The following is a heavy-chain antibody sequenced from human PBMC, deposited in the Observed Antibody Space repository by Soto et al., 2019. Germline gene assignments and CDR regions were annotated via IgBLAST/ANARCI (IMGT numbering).Heavy chain of an antibody. CDR3: ARHPGLETYYMDV. CDR2: IYYSGST. Sequence: SETLSLTCTVSGGSISSSSYYWGWIRQPPGKGLEWIGSIYYSGSTYYNPSLKSRVTISVDTSKNKFSLKLSSVTAADTTVYYCARHPGLETYYMDVWGKGTTVTVSS. CDR1: GGSISSSSYY. D-gene: IGHD6-19*01. J-gene: IGHJ6*03. V-gene: IGHV4-39*01.